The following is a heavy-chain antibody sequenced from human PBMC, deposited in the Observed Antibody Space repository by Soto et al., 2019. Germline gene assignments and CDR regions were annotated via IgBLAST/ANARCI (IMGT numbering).Heavy chain of an antibody. J-gene: IGHJ4*02. CDR3: ARNSTYYYDSSGYYYHYYFDY. V-gene: IGHV4-34*01. CDR1: GGSFSGYY. D-gene: IGHD3-22*01. Sequence: SVTLSLTCAVYGGSFSGYYWSWIRQPPGKGLEWIGEINHSGSTNYNPSLKSRVTISVDTSKNQFSLKLSSVTAADTAVYYCARNSTYYYDSSGYYYHYYFDYWGQGTLVTVS. CDR2: INHSGST.